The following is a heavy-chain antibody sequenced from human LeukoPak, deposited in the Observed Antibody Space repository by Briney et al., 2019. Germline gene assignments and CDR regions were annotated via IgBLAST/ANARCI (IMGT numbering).Heavy chain of an antibody. Sequence: SETLSLTCAVYGGSFSGYYWSWIRQPPGKGLEWIGEINHSGSAKYNPSLKSRVTISVDTSKNQFSLKLSSVTAADTAVYYCARHFSGSYYYYYYMDVWGKGTTVTISS. CDR3: ARHFSGSYYYYYYMDV. CDR2: INHSGSA. V-gene: IGHV4-34*01. J-gene: IGHJ6*03. CDR1: GGSFSGYY. D-gene: IGHD3-10*01.